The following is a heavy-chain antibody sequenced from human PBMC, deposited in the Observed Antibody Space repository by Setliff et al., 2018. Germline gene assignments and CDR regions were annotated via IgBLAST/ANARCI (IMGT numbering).Heavy chain of an antibody. V-gene: IGHV4-39*01. J-gene: IGHJ4*02. Sequence: SETLSLTCNVSGGSIAGSTYYWGWIRQPPGKGLEWIGRIYYSGNTYYNSSLRSRVTISVDTSKNQFSLKLSSVAAADTAVYYCARTGTYRYFDYWGQGTLVTVSS. CDR1: GGSIAGSTYY. CDR3: ARTGTYRYFDY. D-gene: IGHD1-1*01. CDR2: IYYSGNT.